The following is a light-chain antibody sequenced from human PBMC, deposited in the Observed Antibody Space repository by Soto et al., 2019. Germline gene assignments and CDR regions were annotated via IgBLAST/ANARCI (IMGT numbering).Light chain of an antibody. V-gene: IGKV1-5*03. J-gene: IGKJ1*01. CDR3: QQYNNYWT. Sequence: DIQMTQSPSTLSASVGDRVTITCRASQSISDWLAWYQQRPGKAPKLLIYKASNLQNGVPSRFSGSGSGTEFSLTITNLQPDDFATYYCQQYNNYWTFGQGTKVENK. CDR1: QSISDW. CDR2: KAS.